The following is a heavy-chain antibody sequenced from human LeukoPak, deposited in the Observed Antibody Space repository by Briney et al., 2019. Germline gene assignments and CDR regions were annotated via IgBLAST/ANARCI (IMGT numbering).Heavy chain of an antibody. J-gene: IGHJ5*02. CDR3: ARDPYETYSSSWYSNWFDP. V-gene: IGHV1-18*01. D-gene: IGHD6-13*01. CDR1: GYTFTSYG. CDR2: ISAYNGNT. Sequence: HAASVKVSCKASGYTFTSYGISWVRQAPGQGLEWMGWISAYNGNTNYAQKLQGRVTMTTDTSTSTAYMELRSLRSDDTAVYYCARDPYETYSSSWYSNWFDPWGQGTLVTVSS.